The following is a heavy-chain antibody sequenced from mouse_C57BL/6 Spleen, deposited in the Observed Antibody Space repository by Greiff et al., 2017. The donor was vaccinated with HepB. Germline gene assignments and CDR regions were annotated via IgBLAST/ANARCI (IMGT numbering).Heavy chain of an antibody. CDR1: GFTFSSYG. CDR3: ARLITTRDAMDY. V-gene: IGHV5-6*01. D-gene: IGHD1-1*01. Sequence: EVHLVESGGDLVKPGGSLKLSCAASGFTFSSYGMSWVRQTPDKRLEWVATISSGGSYTYYPDSVKGRFTISRDNAKNTLYLQMSSLKSEDTAMYYCARLITTRDAMDYWGQGTSVTVSS. J-gene: IGHJ4*01. CDR2: ISSGGSYT.